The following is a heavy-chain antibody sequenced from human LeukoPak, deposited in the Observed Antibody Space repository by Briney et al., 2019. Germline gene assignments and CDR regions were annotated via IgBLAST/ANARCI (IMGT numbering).Heavy chain of an antibody. CDR2: INPNSGGT. CDR3: ASGLGGNYPGN. J-gene: IGHJ4*02. D-gene: IGHD2-21*01. CDR1: GYTFTAYY. Sequence: ASVKVSCKGSGYTFTAYYMDWVRQAPGQGLEWMGRINPNSGGTNYAQKFQGRVTMTGDTSISTAYMELSGLTSDDTAVYYCASGLGGNYPGNWGQGTKVTVSS. V-gene: IGHV1-2*02.